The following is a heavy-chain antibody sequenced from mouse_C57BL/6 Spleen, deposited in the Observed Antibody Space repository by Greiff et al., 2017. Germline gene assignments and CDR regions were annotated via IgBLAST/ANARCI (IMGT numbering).Heavy chain of an antibody. D-gene: IGHD1-1*01. V-gene: IGHV1-61*01. J-gene: IGHJ1*03. CDR1: GYTFTSYW. CDR3: ARWDYGSSYVDWYFDV. CDR2: IYPSDSET. Sequence: QVQLQQPGAELVRPGSSVTLSCKASGYTFTSYWMDWVKQRPGQGLEWIGNIYPSDSETHYNQKFKDKATLTVDKSSSTAYMQLSSLTSEDSAVYYCARWDYGSSYVDWYFDVWGTGTTVTVSS.